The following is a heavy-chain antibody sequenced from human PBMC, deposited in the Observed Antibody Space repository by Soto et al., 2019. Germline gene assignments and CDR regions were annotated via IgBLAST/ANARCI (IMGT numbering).Heavy chain of an antibody. CDR3: ARDREDMVPTPSADY. V-gene: IGHV3-23*01. J-gene: IGHJ4*02. Sequence: EVQLLESGGGLVQPGGSLRLSCAASGFTFSSYAISWVRQAPGKGLEWVSAISGSGGATYYTGSVKGRFTISRDNSKNTLYLQMNSLRAEDTAVYYCARDREDMVPTPSADYWGQGTLVTVSS. CDR2: ISGSGGAT. CDR1: GFTFSSYA. D-gene: IGHD5-12*01.